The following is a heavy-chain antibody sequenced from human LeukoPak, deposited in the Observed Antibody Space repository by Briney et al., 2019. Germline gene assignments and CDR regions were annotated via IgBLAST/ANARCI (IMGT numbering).Heavy chain of an antibody. Sequence: PSETLSLTCTVSGYSISSGYYWGWIRQPPGKGLGWIGTIYHSGSTNYNPSLKSRVTISVDTSKNQFSLKLSSVTAADTAVYYCARVSDEYYYDSSGQLVGWFDPWGQGTLVTVSS. CDR3: ARVSDEYYYDSSGQLVGWFDP. J-gene: IGHJ5*02. CDR2: IYHSGST. D-gene: IGHD3-22*01. CDR1: GYSISSGYY. V-gene: IGHV4-38-2*02.